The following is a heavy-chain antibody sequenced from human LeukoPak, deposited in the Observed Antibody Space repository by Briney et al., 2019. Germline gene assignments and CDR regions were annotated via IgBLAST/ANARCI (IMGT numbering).Heavy chain of an antibody. Sequence: GGSLRLSCAASGFTFDDYAMHWVRQAPGKGLEWVSGISWNSGSIGYADSVKGRFTISRDNAKNSLYLQMNSLRAEDTAVYYCATPGTTSYYYGMDVWGQGTTVTVSS. J-gene: IGHJ6*02. CDR2: ISWNSGSI. CDR3: ATPGTTSYYYGMDV. V-gene: IGHV3-9*01. CDR1: GFTFDDYA. D-gene: IGHD1-1*01.